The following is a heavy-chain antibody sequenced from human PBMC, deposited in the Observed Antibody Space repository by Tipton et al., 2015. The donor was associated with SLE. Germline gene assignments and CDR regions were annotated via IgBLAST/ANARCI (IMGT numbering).Heavy chain of an antibody. CDR3: TRVPRYNWNYIAD. V-gene: IGHV4-30-2*06. CDR1: GGSISSGGYY. D-gene: IGHD1-7*01. Sequence: TLSLTCTVSGGSISSGGYYWSWIRQSPGKGLEWIGDINHSGSTNYNPSLKSRVTISVDTSKNQFSLKLTSVTAADTAVYHCTRVPRYNWNYIADWGQGTLVSVSS. CDR2: INHSGST. J-gene: IGHJ4*02.